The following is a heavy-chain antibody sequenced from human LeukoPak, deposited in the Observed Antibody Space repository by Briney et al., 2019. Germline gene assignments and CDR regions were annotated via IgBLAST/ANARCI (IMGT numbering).Heavy chain of an antibody. V-gene: IGHV3-21*01. Sequence: GGSPRLSCAASGFTFSSYSMNWVRQAPGKGLEWVSSISSSSSYIYYADSVKGRFTISRDNAKNSLYLQMNSLRAEDTAVYYCARGDWGFHRYFDYWGQGTLVTVSS. CDR1: GFTFSSYS. D-gene: IGHD7-27*01. CDR2: ISSSSSYI. CDR3: ARGDWGFHRYFDY. J-gene: IGHJ4*02.